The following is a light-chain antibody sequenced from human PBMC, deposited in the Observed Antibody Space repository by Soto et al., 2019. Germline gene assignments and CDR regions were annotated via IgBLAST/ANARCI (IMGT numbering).Light chain of an antibody. V-gene: IGLV1-51*01. CDR1: SANIGSNY. CDR3: GAWDGSLSVVL. CDR2: DSD. J-gene: IGLJ2*01. Sequence: QSVLTQPPSVSEAPGQKVTISCSGSSANIGSNYVSWYQHIPGTAPKLVIYDSDKRPSEIPDRFSASKSGTSATLDITGLQTGDEADYYCGAWDGSLSVVLFGGGTKLTVL.